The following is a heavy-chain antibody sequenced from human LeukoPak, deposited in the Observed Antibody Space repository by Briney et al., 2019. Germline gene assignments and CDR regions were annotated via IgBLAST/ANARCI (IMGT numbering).Heavy chain of an antibody. CDR2: IFYNGGP. Sequence: SETLSLTCIVSGGSISNYYWGWVRQSPGRGLEWLGNIFYNGGPYYNPSFKSRVAISVDTSKNHFSLTLNAVTAADTAVYYCASYSGIYSAFEIWSQGTLVTVSS. CDR1: GGSISNYY. J-gene: IGHJ3*02. V-gene: IGHV4-59*12. CDR3: ASYSGIYSAFEI. D-gene: IGHD1-26*01.